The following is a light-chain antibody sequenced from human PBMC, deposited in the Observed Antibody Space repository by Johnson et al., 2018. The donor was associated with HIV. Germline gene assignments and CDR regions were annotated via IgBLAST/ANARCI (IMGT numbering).Light chain of an antibody. J-gene: IGLJ1*01. Sequence: QSVLTQPPSVSAAPGQKVTISCSGSSSNIGNNYVSWYQQLPGTAPKLLIYENNKRPSGIPDRFSGSKSGTSATLGIAGLQAGDEADYYWGTWDSSLIAGYVFGTGTKVTVL. CDR3: GTWDSSLIAGYV. CDR2: ENN. V-gene: IGLV1-51*02. CDR1: SSNIGNNY.